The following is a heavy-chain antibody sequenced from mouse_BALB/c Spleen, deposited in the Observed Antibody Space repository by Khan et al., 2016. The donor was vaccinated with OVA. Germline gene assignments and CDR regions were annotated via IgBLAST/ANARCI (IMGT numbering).Heavy chain of an antibody. V-gene: IGHV1-4*01. CDR3: ERDGAYHRKDGWVAY. CDR2: INPSTGYT. J-gene: IGHJ3*01. CDR1: GYTFTSYT. Sequence: VQLQQSGAELARPGASVKMSCKASGYTFTSYTIHWIKKRPGQGLEWIGYINPSTGYTNYNQKFKDKATLTTDKSSTTAYLQLSSLTSDDSAVYNMERDGAYHRKDGWVAYWGQGTLVTVSA. D-gene: IGHD2-14*01.